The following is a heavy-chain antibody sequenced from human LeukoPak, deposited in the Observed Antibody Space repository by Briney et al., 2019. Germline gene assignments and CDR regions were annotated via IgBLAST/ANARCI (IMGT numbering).Heavy chain of an antibody. CDR3: ARDNRYGSLDY. Sequence: SETLSLTCTVSSGSISTYYWNWIRQPPGKGLEWIGYIYYSGNTNYNPSLKSRATISVDTSKNQLSLKLSSVTAADTAVYYCARDNRYGSLDYWGQGTLVTVSS. CDR1: SGSISTYY. V-gene: IGHV4-59*01. J-gene: IGHJ4*02. D-gene: IGHD5-18*01. CDR2: IYYSGNT.